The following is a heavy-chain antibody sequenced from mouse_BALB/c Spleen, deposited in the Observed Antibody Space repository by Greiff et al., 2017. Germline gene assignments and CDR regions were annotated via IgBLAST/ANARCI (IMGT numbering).Heavy chain of an antibody. J-gene: IGHJ2*01. CDR2: ISYSGST. D-gene: IGHD3-1*01. Sequence: EVKLMESGPGLVKPSQSLSLTCTVTGYSITSDYAWNWIRQFPGNKLEWMGYISYSGSTSYNPSLKSRISITRDTSKNQFFLQLNSVTTEDTATYYCARAARATYYFDYWGQGTTLTVSS. V-gene: IGHV3-2*02. CDR1: GYSITSDYA. CDR3: ARAARATYYFDY.